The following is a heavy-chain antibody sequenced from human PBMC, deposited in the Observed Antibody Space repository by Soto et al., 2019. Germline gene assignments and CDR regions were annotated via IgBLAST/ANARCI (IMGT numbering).Heavy chain of an antibody. D-gene: IGHD3-16*01. V-gene: IGHV1-8*01. CDR3: ARVWGTIDY. CDR1: GYTFTNYD. Sequence: QVQLVQSGAEVKKPGASVKVSCKASGYTFTNYDINWVRQATGQGLEWMGWMNPNSGNTGSGQKFQGRITMTRDTSTGTAYMELTSLRYEDTAVYYCARVWGTIDYWGQGTLVTVSS. CDR2: MNPNSGNT. J-gene: IGHJ4*02.